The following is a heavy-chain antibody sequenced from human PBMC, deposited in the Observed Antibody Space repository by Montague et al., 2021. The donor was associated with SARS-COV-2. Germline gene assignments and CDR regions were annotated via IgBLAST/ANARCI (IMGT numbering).Heavy chain of an antibody. CDR3: ARDPHDYGWFDP. CDR2: IYNTVST. CDR1: GGSISSATYY. J-gene: IGHJ5*02. V-gene: IGHV4-61*09. Sequence: TLSLTCSVSGGSISSATYYWSWIRQPAGKGLEWIGHIYNTVSTIYNPSLKSRVTISVDSSKNQFSLKMTPVTAADTAVYYCARDPHDYGWFDPWGQGTLVTVSS. D-gene: IGHD4-17*01.